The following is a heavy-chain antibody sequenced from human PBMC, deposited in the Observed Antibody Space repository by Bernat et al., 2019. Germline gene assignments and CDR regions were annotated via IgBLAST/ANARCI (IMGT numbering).Heavy chain of an antibody. D-gene: IGHD2-2*01. V-gene: IGHV3-23*01. CDR2: IRGSGGST. Sequence: EVQLLESGGGLVQPGGSLRLSCAASGFTFSSYAMSWVRQAPGKGLEWVSAIRGSGGSTYYADSVKGRFTISRDNSKNTLYLQMNSLRAEDTAVYYCAKSTARYCSSTSCYGGAFDYWGQGTLVTVSS. J-gene: IGHJ4*02. CDR3: AKSTARYCSSTSCYGGAFDY. CDR1: GFTFSSYA.